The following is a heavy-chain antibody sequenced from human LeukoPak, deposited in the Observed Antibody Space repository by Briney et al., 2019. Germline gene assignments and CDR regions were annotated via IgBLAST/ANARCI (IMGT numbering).Heavy chain of an antibody. D-gene: IGHD5-18*01. V-gene: IGHV3-7*01. CDR2: IKEDGSED. CDR3: ARDADGYED. J-gene: IGHJ4*02. Sequence: GGSLRLSFAASGFTFSRAWMSWLRQAPGKGLEWVANIKEDGSEDYYADSVKGRFAISKDNAKNSLYLQMNSLRAEDTAMYYCARDADGYEDWGQGTLVTVSS. CDR1: GFTFSRAW.